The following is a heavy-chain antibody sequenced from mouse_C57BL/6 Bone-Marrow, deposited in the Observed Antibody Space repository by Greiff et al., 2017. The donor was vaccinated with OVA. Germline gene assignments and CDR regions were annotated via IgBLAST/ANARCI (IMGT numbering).Heavy chain of an antibody. V-gene: IGHV5-12*01. CDR1: GFTFSDYY. D-gene: IGHD1-1*01. CDR2: ISNGGGST. Sequence: EVQVVESGGGLVQPGGSLKLSCAASGFTFSDYYMYWVRQTPEKRLEWVAYISNGGGSTYYPDTVKGRFTISRDNAKNTLYLQMSRLKSEDTAMYYCARKGDYYGSSYDYAMDYWGQGTSVTVSS. J-gene: IGHJ4*01. CDR3: ARKGDYYGSSYDYAMDY.